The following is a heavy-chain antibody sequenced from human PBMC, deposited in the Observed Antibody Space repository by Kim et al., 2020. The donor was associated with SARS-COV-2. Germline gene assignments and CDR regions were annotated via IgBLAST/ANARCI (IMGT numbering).Heavy chain of an antibody. D-gene: IGHD3-3*01. J-gene: IGHJ6*02. Sequence: GGSLRLSCAASGFTFSNAWMSWVRQAPGKGLEWVGRIKSKTDGGTTDYAAPVKGRFTISRDDSKNTLYLQMNSLKTEDTAVYYCTTEQVNYDFWSGYYKGIPYYYYGMDVWGQGTTVTVSS. CDR3: TTEQVNYDFWSGYYKGIPYYYYGMDV. V-gene: IGHV3-15*01. CDR2: IKSKTDGGTT. CDR1: GFTFSNAW.